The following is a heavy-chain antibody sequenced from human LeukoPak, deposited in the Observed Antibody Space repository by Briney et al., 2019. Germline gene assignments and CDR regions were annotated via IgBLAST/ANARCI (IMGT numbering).Heavy chain of an antibody. CDR3: AKSRGSGLFDY. CDR1: GFTFSSYW. J-gene: IGHJ4*02. Sequence: RAGGSLRLSCAASGFTFSSYWMSWVRQAPGKGLEWVAIIKQDESEKYYVDSVKGRFTISRDNSKNTLYLQMNSLRAEDTAVYYCAKSRGSGLFDYWGQGTLVTVAS. CDR2: IKQDESEK. V-gene: IGHV3-7*03. D-gene: IGHD3-10*01.